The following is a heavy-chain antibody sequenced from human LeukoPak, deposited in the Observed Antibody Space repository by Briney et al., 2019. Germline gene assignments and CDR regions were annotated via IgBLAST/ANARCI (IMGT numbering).Heavy chain of an antibody. CDR2: ISYDGSNK. V-gene: IGHV3-30*18. D-gene: IGHD3-3*01. CDR3: AKDRDKFWSGSQV. Sequence: QPGGSLRLSCAASGFTFSSYGMHWVRQAPGKGLEWVAVISYDGSNKYYADSVKGRFTISRDNSKSTLYLQMNSLRTEDTAVYYCAKDRDKFWSGSQVWGQGTLVTVSS. CDR1: GFTFSSYG. J-gene: IGHJ4*02.